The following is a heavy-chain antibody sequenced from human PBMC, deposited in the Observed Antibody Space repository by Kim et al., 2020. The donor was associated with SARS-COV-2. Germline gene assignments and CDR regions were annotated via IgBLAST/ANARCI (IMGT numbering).Heavy chain of an antibody. V-gene: IGHV4-59*09. D-gene: IGHD1-26*01. CDR3: ARGHGDLGDYYYYGMDV. J-gene: IGHJ6*02. Sequence: KIRVTISVDTSKNQFSLKLRSVSAADTAVYYCARGHGDLGDYYYYGMDVWGQGTTVTVSS.